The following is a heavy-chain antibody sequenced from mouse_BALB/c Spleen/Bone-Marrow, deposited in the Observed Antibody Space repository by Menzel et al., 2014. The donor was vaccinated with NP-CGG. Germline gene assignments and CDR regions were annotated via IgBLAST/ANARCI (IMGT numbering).Heavy chain of an antibody. J-gene: IGHJ3*01. Sequence: EVMLVESGGGLVQPGGSLKLSCAASGFTFSSYTMSWVRQTPEKRLEWVAYISDGGGRTYYPETVKGRFTISRDNAKNTLYLQMSSCKSEDTAMYYCARRACAYWGQGTLVTVSA. CDR2: ISDGGGRT. CDR3: ARRACAY. D-gene: IGHD3-1*01. CDR1: GFTFSSYT. V-gene: IGHV5-12-2*01.